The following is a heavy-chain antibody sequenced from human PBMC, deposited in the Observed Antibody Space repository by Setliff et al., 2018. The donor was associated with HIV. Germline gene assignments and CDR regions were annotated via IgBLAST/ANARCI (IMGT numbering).Heavy chain of an antibody. V-gene: IGHV4-61*09. D-gene: IGHD2-2*03. CDR2: VYARGSA. J-gene: IGHJ5*02. CDR1: GDSMNSVSYS. Sequence: PSETLSLTCTVSGDSMNSVSYSWAWLRQSAGKGPEWIGHVYARGSANYNPSPTSRATISVPTSKNQFSLNLNSVTAADTATYYCARAKTIGSSALFLDPWGQGTQVT. CDR3: ARAKTIGSSALFLDP.